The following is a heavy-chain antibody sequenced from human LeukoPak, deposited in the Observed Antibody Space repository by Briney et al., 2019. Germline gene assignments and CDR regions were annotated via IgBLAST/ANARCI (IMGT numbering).Heavy chain of an antibody. J-gene: IGHJ4*02. CDR3: ARAHRQLERQGRYYFDY. CDR2: IIPIFGTA. V-gene: IGHV1-69*13. D-gene: IGHD1-1*01. Sequence: ASVKVSCKASGGTFSNHAVSWVRQAPGQGLEWMGGIIPIFGTANYAQKFQGRVTITADESTSTAYMELSSLRSEDTAVYYCARAHRQLERQGRYYFDYWGQGTLVTVSS. CDR1: GGTFSNHA.